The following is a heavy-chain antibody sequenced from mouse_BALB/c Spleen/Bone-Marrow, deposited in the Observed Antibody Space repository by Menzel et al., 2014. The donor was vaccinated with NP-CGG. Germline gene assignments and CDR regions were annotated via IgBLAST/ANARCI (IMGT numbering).Heavy chain of an antibody. D-gene: IGHD2-1*01. V-gene: IGHV1S81*02. CDR3: SRGGNFDVMDY. CDR2: INPSNGVN. J-gene: IGHJ4*01. CDR1: GYTFTSYY. Sequence: VQLQQSGAELVKPGASVKLSCKASGYTFTSYYMYWGNQRPGQGLRGIGGINPSNGVNNFNEKFKSKASLTVDKSSSTAYMQLSSLTSEDSAVYYCSRGGNFDVMDYWGQGTSVTVSS.